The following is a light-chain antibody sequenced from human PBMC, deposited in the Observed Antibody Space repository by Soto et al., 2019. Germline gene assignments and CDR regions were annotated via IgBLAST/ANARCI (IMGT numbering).Light chain of an antibody. V-gene: IGKV3-20*01. J-gene: IGKJ2*01. CDR2: GAS. CDR1: QSVSSSSY. Sequence: EIVLTQSPGTLSLSPGERATLSCRASQSVSSSSYLAWYQQTPGQAPRHLMYGASSRATGIPDRGSGSGAATDVTLTISRLESDDCAVYYWGQYGSSSSYTFGQGTKLEIK. CDR3: GQYGSSSSYT.